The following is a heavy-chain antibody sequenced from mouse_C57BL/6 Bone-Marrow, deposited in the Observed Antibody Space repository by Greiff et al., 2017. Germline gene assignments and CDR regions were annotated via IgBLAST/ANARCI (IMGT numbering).Heavy chain of an antibody. Sequence: VKLQESGAELMKPGASVKLSCKATGYTFTGYWIEWVKQRPGHGLEWIGEILPGSGSTTYNEKVKGKATFTADTSSNTAYMQLSSLTTEDSAIYYCARLLLRWDYCYFDVWGTGTTVTVSS. CDR2: ILPGSGST. V-gene: IGHV1-9*01. J-gene: IGHJ1*03. CDR1: GYTFTGYW. CDR3: ARLLLRWDYCYFDV. D-gene: IGHD1-1*01.